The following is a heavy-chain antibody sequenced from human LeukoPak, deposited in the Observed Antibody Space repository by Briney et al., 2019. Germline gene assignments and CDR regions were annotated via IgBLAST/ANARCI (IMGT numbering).Heavy chain of an antibody. CDR2: ISGSGVTT. D-gene: IGHD2-15*01. Sequence: GGSLRLSCAASGFTFSNYGMSWVRQAPGKGLEWVSAISGSGVTTYYADSVKGRFTISRDNAKNSLYLQMNSLRAEDTAVYYCARDHQGYCSGGSCTYFDYWGQGTLLTVSS. J-gene: IGHJ4*02. CDR1: GFTFSNYG. V-gene: IGHV3-23*01. CDR3: ARDHQGYCSGGSCTYFDY.